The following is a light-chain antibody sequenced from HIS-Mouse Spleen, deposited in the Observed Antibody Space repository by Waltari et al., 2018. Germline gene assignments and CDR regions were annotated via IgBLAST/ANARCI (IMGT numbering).Light chain of an antibody. J-gene: IGKJ2*01. Sequence: EIVLTQSPGTLSLSPGERATPPCRASQSVSSSYLAWYQQKPGQAPRLLIYGASSRATGIPDRFSGSGSGTDFTLTISRLEPEDFAVYYCQQYGSSPTFGQGTKLEIK. CDR3: QQYGSSPT. V-gene: IGKV3-20*01. CDR1: QSVSSSY. CDR2: GAS.